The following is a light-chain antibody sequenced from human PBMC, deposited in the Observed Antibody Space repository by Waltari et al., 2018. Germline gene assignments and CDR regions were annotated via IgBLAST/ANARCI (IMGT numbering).Light chain of an antibody. CDR3: QTWDPDTVV. V-gene: IGLV4-69*01. CDR1: RKHSPYA. Sequence: QLAVTQSPSASASLGASVKLTCTLSRKHSPYAIARHKHQPAKGPRFLMKIDGGGGHTKGDGIPDRFSGFSSGAERYLTISSLQYEDEAAYYCQTWDPDTVVFGGGTKLTV. CDR2: IDGGGGH. J-gene: IGLJ2*01.